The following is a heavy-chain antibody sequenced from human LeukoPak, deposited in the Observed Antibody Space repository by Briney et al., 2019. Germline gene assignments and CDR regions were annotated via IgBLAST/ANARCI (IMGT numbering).Heavy chain of an antibody. Sequence: SETLSLTCTVSGGSISSYYWSWIRQPAGKGLEWIGRIYTSGSTNYNPSLKSRVTMSADTSKNQFSLKLSSVTAADTAVYYCAREPIVGAAHDAFDIWGQGTMVTVSS. V-gene: IGHV4-4*07. CDR1: GGSISSYY. CDR3: AREPIVGAAHDAFDI. J-gene: IGHJ3*02. D-gene: IGHD1-26*01. CDR2: IYTSGST.